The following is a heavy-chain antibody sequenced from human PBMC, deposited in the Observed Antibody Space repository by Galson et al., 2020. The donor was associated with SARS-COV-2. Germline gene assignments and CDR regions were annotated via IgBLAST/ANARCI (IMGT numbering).Heavy chain of an antibody. D-gene: IGHD3-10*01. CDR2: ISYDGSNK. V-gene: IGHV3-30*18. J-gene: IGHJ4*02. Sequence: GGSLRLSCAASGFTFSSYGMHWVRQAPGKGLEWVAVISYDGSNKYYADSVKGRFTISRDNSKNTLYLQMNSLRAEDTAVYYCANLWFGETNDYWGQGTLVTVSS. CDR1: GFTFSSYG. CDR3: ANLWFGETNDY.